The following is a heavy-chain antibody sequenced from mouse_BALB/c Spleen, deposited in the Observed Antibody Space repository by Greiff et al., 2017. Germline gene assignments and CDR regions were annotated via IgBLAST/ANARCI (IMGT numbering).Heavy chain of an antibody. Sequence: DVKLVESGGDLVKPGGSLKLSCAASGFTFSSYGMSWVRQTPDKRLEWVATISSGGSYTYYPDSVKGRFTISRDNAKNTLYLQMSSLKSEDTAMYYSARQGSTMITTAFAYWGQGTLVTVSA. CDR2: ISSGGSYT. CDR1: GFTFSSYG. V-gene: IGHV5-6*02. D-gene: IGHD2-4*01. CDR3: ARQGSTMITTAFAY. J-gene: IGHJ3*01.